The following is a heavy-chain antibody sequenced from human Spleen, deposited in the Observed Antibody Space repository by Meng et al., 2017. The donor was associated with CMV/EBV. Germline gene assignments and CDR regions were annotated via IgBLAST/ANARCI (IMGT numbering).Heavy chain of an antibody. CDR1: GYSISSGYF. V-gene: IGHV4-38-2*02. CDR2: IYYSGST. J-gene: IGHJ5*02. CDR3: ARSPPNWGWFDP. Sequence: SETLSLTCTVSGYSISSGYFWAWIRQPPGKGLDWIGYIYYSGSTNYNPSLKSRVTISVDTSKNQFSLKLNSLTAADTAVYYCARSPPNWGWFDPWGQGTLVTVSS. D-gene: IGHD7-27*01.